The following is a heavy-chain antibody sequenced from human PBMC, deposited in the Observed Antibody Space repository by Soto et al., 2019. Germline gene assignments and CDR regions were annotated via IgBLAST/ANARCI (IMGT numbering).Heavy chain of an antibody. CDR2: ISPGDSDA. CDR1: GYSFTRYW. Sequence: PGESLKISCKGSGYSFTRYWIGWLRQMPGKGLEWMGIISPGDSDARYSPSFQGQVTFSADKSINTAYLQWSSLKASDTAMYYFARRAIGSLYFFDERGQGSLVTVSS. V-gene: IGHV5-51*01. CDR3: ARRAIGSLYFFDE. D-gene: IGHD1-26*01. J-gene: IGHJ4*02.